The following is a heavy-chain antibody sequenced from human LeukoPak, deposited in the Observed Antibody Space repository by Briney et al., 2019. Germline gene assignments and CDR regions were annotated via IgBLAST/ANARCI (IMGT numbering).Heavy chain of an antibody. J-gene: IGHJ5*02. CDR3: ARDSRYCYGGGCYPRNWIVP. CDR1: GGSISSGSYY. CDR2: ISTSGST. D-gene: IGHD2-15*01. V-gene: IGHV4-61*02. Sequence: PSETLSLTCTVSGGSISSGSYYWSWIRQPAGKGLEWIGRISTSGSTNYNPSLKSRVTISVDTSNNHFSLKLSSVTAADTAVYYCARDSRYCYGGGCYPRNWIVPWGQGTLVTVSS.